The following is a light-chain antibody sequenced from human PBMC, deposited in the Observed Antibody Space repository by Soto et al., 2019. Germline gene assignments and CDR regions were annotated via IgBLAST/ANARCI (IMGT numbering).Light chain of an antibody. CDR3: QQYCSSPTLT. CDR1: QSVSSSY. J-gene: IGKJ1*01. Sequence: EIVLTQSPGTLSLSPGERATLSCRASQSVSSSYLAWYQQKPGQAPRLLIYGASSRATGIPDRFSGSGSGTDFTLTISRLEPEDFAVYYCQQYCSSPTLTFGQGTKGEIK. CDR2: GAS. V-gene: IGKV3-20*01.